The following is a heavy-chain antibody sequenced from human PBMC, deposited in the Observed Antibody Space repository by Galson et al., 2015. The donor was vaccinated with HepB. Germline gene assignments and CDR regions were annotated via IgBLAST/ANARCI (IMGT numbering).Heavy chain of an antibody. J-gene: IGHJ4*02. CDR3: ASDAYRFDY. CDR2: IYYSGST. CDR1: GGSISSSSYY. Sequence: SETLSLTCTVSGGSISSSSYYWGWIRQPPGKGLEWIGSIYYSGSTYHNPSLKSRVTISVDTSKNQFSLKLSSVTAADTAVYYCASDAYRFDYWGQGTLVTVSS. D-gene: IGHD2-2*01. V-gene: IGHV4-39*01.